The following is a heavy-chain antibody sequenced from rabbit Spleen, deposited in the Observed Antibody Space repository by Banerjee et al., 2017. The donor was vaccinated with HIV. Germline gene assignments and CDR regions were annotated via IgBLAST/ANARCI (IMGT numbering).Heavy chain of an antibody. D-gene: IGHD8-1*01. Sequence: QSLEESGGGLVTTGASLTLTCTASGFSFSSSDYMCWVRQAPGKGLEWIACIYTSSGDTYYASWAKGRFTISKTSSTTVTLQMTSLTAADTATYFCARDPAGNSDDNHGNLWGPGTLVTVS. CDR2: IYTSSGDT. CDR3: ARDPAGNSDDNHGNL. CDR1: GFSFSSSDY. J-gene: IGHJ4*01. V-gene: IGHV1S40*01.